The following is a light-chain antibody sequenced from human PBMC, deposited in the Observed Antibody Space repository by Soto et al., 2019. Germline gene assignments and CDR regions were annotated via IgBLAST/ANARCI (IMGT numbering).Light chain of an antibody. V-gene: IGKV3-20*01. J-gene: IGKJ1*01. Sequence: IVLTQSPGTLSLSPGERTTLSCRASQSISRYLAWYQQKPGQGPRLLIYGASSRATGTPDRFSGSGSGTDFTLTINRLEPEDFAVYHCQYYGTSPRTFGQGTKVDIK. CDR1: QSISRY. CDR2: GAS. CDR3: QYYGTSPRT.